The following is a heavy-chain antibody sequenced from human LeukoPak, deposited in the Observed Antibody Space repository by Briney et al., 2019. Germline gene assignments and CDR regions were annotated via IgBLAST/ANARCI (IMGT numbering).Heavy chain of an antibody. J-gene: IGHJ4*02. CDR1: GYTFTSHG. Sequence: ASVKVSCKASGYTFTSHGISWVRQAPGQGLEWMGWISAYNGNTNYAQKLQGRVTMTTDTSTSTAYMELRSLRSDDTAIYYCARTPYGDYDFDYWGQGILVTVSS. D-gene: IGHD4-17*01. CDR2: ISAYNGNT. V-gene: IGHV1-18*01. CDR3: ARTPYGDYDFDY.